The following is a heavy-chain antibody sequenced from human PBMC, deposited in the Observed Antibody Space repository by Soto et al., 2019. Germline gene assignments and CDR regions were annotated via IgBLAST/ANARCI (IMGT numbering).Heavy chain of an antibody. CDR3: ARHFVAVVIKGWGY. Sequence: QLQLQESGPGLVKPSETLSLTCNVSGGSIDRSNYYWDWLRQPPGKGLEWIGTTYYNGNAYYNPSLNRRVSMSVDTSKDQFSLKLVSVTAADTAVYYCARHFVAVVIKGWGYWGQGTLVTVSS. CDR1: GGSIDRSNYY. CDR2: TYYNGNA. D-gene: IGHD3-10*01. V-gene: IGHV4-39*01. J-gene: IGHJ4*02.